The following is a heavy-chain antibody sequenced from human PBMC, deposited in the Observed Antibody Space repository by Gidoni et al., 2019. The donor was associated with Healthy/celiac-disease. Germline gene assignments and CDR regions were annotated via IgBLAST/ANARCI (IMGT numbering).Heavy chain of an antibody. Sequence: EVQLVESGGGLVQPGGSLRLSCAASGFTFSSSWMNWVRQAPGKGLVGVSCGNSDGSRTSYADSVKGRFTISRDNAKNTLYLQMNSLRAEDTAVYYCARDGVVVVAATLFYYYYGMDVWGQGTTVTVSS. V-gene: IGHV3-74*01. CDR3: ARDGVVVVAATLFYYYYGMDV. D-gene: IGHD2-15*01. CDR2: GNSDGSRT. CDR1: GFTFSSSW. J-gene: IGHJ6*02.